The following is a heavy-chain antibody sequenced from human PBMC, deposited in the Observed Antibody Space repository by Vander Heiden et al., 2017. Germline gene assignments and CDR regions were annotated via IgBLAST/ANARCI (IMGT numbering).Heavy chain of an antibody. CDR1: GFTVSSNY. Sequence: EVQLVESGGGLIQPGGSLRLSCAASGFTVSSNYMSWVRQAPGKGLEWVSVIYSGGSTYYADAVKGRFTISRDNSKNTLYLQMKRMRAEDTAVYYCARESGYQVEAFDIWGQGTMVTVSS. D-gene: IGHD3-3*01. CDR3: ARESGYQVEAFDI. V-gene: IGHV3-53*01. CDR2: IYSGGST. J-gene: IGHJ3*02.